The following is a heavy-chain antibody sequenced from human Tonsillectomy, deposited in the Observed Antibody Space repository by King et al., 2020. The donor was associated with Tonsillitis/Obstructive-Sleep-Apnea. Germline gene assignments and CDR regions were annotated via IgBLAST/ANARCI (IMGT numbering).Heavy chain of an antibody. Sequence: VQLQQWGAGLLKPSETLSLTCAVYGGSFSGYYWSWIRQPPGKGLEWIGEINHSGSTNYNPSLKSRVTISVDTSKNQFSLKLSSVTAADTAVYYCARGGMTGYCSSTSCPRAGYAFDIWGQGTMVTVSS. CDR2: INHSGST. CDR1: GGSFSGYY. CDR3: ARGGMTGYCSSTSCPRAGYAFDI. D-gene: IGHD2-2*01. J-gene: IGHJ3*02. V-gene: IGHV4-34*01.